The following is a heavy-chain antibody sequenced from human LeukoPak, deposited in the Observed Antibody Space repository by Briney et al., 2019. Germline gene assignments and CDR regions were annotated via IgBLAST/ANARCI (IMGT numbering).Heavy chain of an antibody. D-gene: IGHD4-17*01. CDR2: INHSGST. Sequence: SETLSPTCAVYGGSFSGYCWSWIRQPPGKGLEWIGEINHSGSTNYNPSLKSRVTISVDTSKNQFSLKLSSVTAADTAVYYCARDGKRYGDYFQYYYYGMDVWGQGTTVTVSS. V-gene: IGHV4-34*01. CDR3: ARDGKRYGDYFQYYYYGMDV. CDR1: GGSFSGYC. J-gene: IGHJ6*02.